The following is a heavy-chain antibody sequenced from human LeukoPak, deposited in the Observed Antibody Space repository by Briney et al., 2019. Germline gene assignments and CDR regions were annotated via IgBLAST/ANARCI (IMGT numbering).Heavy chain of an antibody. CDR3: ARSLFLTN. Sequence: PGGSLRLSCAASGFTFSSYWMHWVRQAPGKGLEWVSRIKSDGSTTNYADSVKGRFTITRDKAKNTLYLEMNSLRAEDTAVYYCARSLFLTNWGQGTLVTVSS. V-gene: IGHV3-74*01. CDR1: GFTFSSYW. D-gene: IGHD1-26*01. J-gene: IGHJ1*01. CDR2: IKSDGSTT.